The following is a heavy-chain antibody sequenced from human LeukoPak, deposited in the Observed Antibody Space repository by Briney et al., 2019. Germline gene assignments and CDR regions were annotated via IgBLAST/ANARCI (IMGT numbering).Heavy chain of an antibody. Sequence: SETLSLTXTVSGGSISSYYWSWIRQPPGKGMEWIGYIYYSGSTNYNPSLKSRVTISVDTSKNQFSLKLSSVTAADTAVYYCARLNYDTQLDYWGQGTLVTVSS. D-gene: IGHD3-22*01. V-gene: IGHV4-59*01. CDR2: IYYSGST. CDR1: GGSISSYY. J-gene: IGHJ4*02. CDR3: ARLNYDTQLDY.